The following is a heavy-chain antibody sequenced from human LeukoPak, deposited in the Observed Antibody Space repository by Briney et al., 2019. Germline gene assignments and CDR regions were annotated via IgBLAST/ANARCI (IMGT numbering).Heavy chain of an antibody. V-gene: IGHV3-7*01. Sequence: GGSLRLSCVASGFTIDTYWMSWVRQAPGKGLDWVAHIKEDGTRKYYVDSVRGRFTISRDNAKNSLFLQMNSLRVEDTAVFYCVAWGSLVVWGQGTLVTVSS. CDR3: VAWGSLVV. CDR1: GFTIDTYW. D-gene: IGHD3-16*01. CDR2: IKEDGTRK. J-gene: IGHJ4*02.